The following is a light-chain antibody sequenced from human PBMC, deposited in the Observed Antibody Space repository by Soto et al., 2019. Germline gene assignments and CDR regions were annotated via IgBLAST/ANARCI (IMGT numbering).Light chain of an antibody. Sequence: EIVMTQSPATLSVSPGERATLSCRASQTVSNNLAWYQHKPGQAPRLLIYGASTRAAGIPARFSGSGSGTEFTLTISSLQSEDLAGYYCQQYNTWPWTFGQGTKVEIK. CDR3: QQYNTWPWT. V-gene: IGKV3-15*01. CDR2: GAS. J-gene: IGKJ1*01. CDR1: QTVSNN.